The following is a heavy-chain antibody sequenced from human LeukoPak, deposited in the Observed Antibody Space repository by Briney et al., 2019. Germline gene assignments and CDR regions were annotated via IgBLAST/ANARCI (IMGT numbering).Heavy chain of an antibody. J-gene: IGHJ4*02. CDR2: IYYSGST. CDR3: AKVGSNAMTLEY. Sequence: SETLSLTCTVSGGSISSYYWSWIRQPPGKGLEWIGYIYYSGSTNYNPSLKSRVTISVDTSKNQFSLKLSSVTAADTAVYFCAKVGSNAMTLEYWGQGTLVTVSS. V-gene: IGHV4-59*08. CDR1: GGSISSYY. D-gene: IGHD2-2*01.